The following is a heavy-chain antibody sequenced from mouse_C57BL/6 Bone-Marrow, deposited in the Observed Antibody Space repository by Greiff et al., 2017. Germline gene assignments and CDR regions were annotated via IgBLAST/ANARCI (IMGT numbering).Heavy chain of an antibody. CDR3: TRNCYDYDGAYYFDY. CDR2: ISSGGDYI. Sequence: EVMLVESGEGLVKPGGSLKLSCAASGFTFSSYAMSWVRQTPEKRLEWVAYISSGGDYIYYADTVKGRFTISRDNARNTLYLQMSSLKSEDTAMYYCTRNCYDYDGAYYFDYWGQGTTLTGSS. CDR1: GFTFSSYA. D-gene: IGHD2-4*01. V-gene: IGHV5-9-1*02. J-gene: IGHJ2*01.